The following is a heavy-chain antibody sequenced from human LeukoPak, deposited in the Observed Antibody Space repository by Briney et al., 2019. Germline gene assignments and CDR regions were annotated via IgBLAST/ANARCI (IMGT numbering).Heavy chain of an antibody. CDR2: IYYSGST. Sequence: SETLSLTCTVSGGSVSSGSYYWSWIRQPPGKGLEWIGYIYYSGSTNYNPSLKSHVTISVDASKNQFSLKLSSVAAAGTSVYYCAREVERGLVYYWGQGTLVTVSS. V-gene: IGHV4-61*01. J-gene: IGHJ4*02. D-gene: IGHD3/OR15-3a*01. CDR3: AREVERGLVYY. CDR1: GGSVSSGSYY.